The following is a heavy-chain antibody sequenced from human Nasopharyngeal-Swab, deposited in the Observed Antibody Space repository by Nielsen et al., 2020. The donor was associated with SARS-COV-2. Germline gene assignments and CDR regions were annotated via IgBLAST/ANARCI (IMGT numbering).Heavy chain of an antibody. CDR1: GYTFTSYG. J-gene: IGHJ6*02. CDR3: ARDMVGATIYYYGMDV. CDR2: IRAYNGNT. V-gene: IGHV1-18*01. Sequence: ASVKVSCKASGYTFTSYGISWVRQAPGQGLEWMGWIRAYNGNTNYAQKLQGRVTMTTDTSTSTAYMELRSLRSDDTAVYYCARDMVGATIYYYGMDVWGQGTTVTVSS. D-gene: IGHD1-26*01.